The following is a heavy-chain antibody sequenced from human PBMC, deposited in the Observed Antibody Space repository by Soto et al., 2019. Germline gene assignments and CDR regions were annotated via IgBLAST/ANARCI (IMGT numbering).Heavy chain of an antibody. Sequence: SDTLSLTCTVSGGSISGYYWSWIRQLPGKGMEWIGYIHYNGGTSYSPSLKSRVTVSVDTSKNQFSLKLSSVTAADTAVYYCARNHYGDPPLKNWFDPWGQGSLVTVSS. CDR2: IHYNGGT. CDR3: ARNHYGDPPLKNWFDP. V-gene: IGHV4-59*01. D-gene: IGHD4-17*01. J-gene: IGHJ5*02. CDR1: GGSISGYY.